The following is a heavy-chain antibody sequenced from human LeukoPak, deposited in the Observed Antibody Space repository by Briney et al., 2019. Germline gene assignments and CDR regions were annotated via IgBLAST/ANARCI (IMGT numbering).Heavy chain of an antibody. V-gene: IGHV3-30-3*01. D-gene: IGHD3-22*01. CDR2: ISYDGSNK. J-gene: IGHJ4*02. CDR3: AREPPPMIVVWGFDY. Sequence: GGSLRLSCAASGFTFSSYAMHWVRQAPGKGLEWVAVISYDGSNKYYADSVKGRFTISRDNSKNTLYLQMNSLRAEDTAVYYCAREPPPMIVVWGFDYWGQGTLVTVSS. CDR1: GFTFSSYA.